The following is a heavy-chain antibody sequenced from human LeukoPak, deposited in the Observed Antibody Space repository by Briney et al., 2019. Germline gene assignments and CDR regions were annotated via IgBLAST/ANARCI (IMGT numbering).Heavy chain of an antibody. CDR2: ISSSSSYI. J-gene: IGHJ5*01. D-gene: IGHD3-9*01. CDR1: GFTFSSYS. Sequence: GGSLRLSRAASGFTFSSYSMNWVRQAPGKGLEWVSSISSSSSYIYYADSVKGRFTISRDNAKNSLYLQMNSLRAEDTAVYYCARGRGLRYFDWFNYWGQGTLVTVSS. CDR3: ARGRGLRYFDWFNY. V-gene: IGHV3-21*01.